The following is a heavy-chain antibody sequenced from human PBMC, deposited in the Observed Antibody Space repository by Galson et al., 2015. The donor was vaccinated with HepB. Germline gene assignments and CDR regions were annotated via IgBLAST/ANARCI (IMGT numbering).Heavy chain of an antibody. CDR1: GASVSSPTYY. V-gene: IGHV4-39*01. CDR3: ARQVLDWELEYFQH. J-gene: IGHJ1*01. CDR2: IHYSGST. Sequence: SETLSLTCTVSGASVSSPTYYWGWIRQSPGKELEWIASIHYSGSTYHNLSLKSRVTISIDTSKNQFSLRLSSATATDTAMYYCARQVLDWELEYFQHWGQGTLVTVSS. D-gene: IGHD3-9*01.